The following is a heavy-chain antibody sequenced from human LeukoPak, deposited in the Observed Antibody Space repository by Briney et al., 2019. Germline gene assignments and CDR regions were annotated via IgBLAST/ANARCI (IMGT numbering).Heavy chain of an antibody. J-gene: IGHJ4*02. CDR1: GYTFTGYY. CDR3: AKVSVAVPIADAIPDYFDF. Sequence: ASVKGSCKASGYTFTGYYIHWVRHAPGLGLEWVGWISPNSGGTNYAQKFQGRVTMTRDTTISTAYMELSMLKSDDTAVYYGAKVSVAVPIADAIPDYFDFWGQGTLVTVSS. V-gene: IGHV1-2*02. CDR2: ISPNSGGT. D-gene: IGHD2-21*01.